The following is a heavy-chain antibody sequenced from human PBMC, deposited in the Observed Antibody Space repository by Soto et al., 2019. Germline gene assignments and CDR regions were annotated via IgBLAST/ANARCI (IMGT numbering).Heavy chain of an antibody. CDR3: ARDDVLCDDGRCYGVPLDV. Sequence: GGSLRLSCAASGFTFSSYSMNWVRQAPGKGLEWVSSISSSSSYTYYADSVKGRFTISRDNAKNTLYLQMNSLRAEDTAVYFCARDDVLCDDGRCYGVPLDVWGKGTTVTVSS. V-gene: IGHV3-21*01. J-gene: IGHJ6*04. D-gene: IGHD2-15*01. CDR1: GFTFSSYS. CDR2: ISSSSSYT.